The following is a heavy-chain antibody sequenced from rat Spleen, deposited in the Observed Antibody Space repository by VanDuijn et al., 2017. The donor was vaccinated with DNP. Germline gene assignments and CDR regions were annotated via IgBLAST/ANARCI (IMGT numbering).Heavy chain of an antibody. CDR2: INNDGGST. J-gene: IGHJ4*01. V-gene: IGHV5-58*01. D-gene: IGHD1-4*01. CDR3: TTGAGSP. CDR1: GFTFSSYW. Sequence: EVLLVETGGGLVQPGRSLKLSCVASGFTFSSYWMYWIRQTPGKGLEWLASINNDGGSTYYPESVKGRFTISRDNAKSTLYLQMDSLRSEDTATYYCTTGAGSPWGQGTSVTVSS.